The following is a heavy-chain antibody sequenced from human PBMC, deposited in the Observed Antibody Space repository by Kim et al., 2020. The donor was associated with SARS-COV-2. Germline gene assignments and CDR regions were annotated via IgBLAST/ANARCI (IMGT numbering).Heavy chain of an antibody. D-gene: IGHD3-10*01. Sequence: PTLKSRVTISVDTAKNQFTLKLSSVTAADTAVYYCARVRREYYYYYGMDVWGQGTTVTVSS. J-gene: IGHJ6*02. V-gene: IGHV4-34*01. CDR3: ARVRREYYYYYGMDV.